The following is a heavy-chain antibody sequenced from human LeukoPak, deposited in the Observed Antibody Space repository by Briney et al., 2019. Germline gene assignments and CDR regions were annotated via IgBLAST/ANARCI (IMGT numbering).Heavy chain of an antibody. CDR1: GFTFSSHA. CDR2: ISGSGGSA. V-gene: IGHV3-23*01. CDR3: AIDLYGDYPIAC. D-gene: IGHD4-17*01. J-gene: IGHJ4*02. Sequence: GGALRLSCGASGFTFSSHAMSWVRQAPGKGLEWVSTISGSGGSAYSADYAKGRFTISRDNSKNTLDVQMNRMRTEDTAVYYCAIDLYGDYPIACWGQGTLVTVSS.